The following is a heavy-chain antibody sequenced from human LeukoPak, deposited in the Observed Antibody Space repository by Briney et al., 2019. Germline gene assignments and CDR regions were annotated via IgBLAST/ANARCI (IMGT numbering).Heavy chain of an antibody. Sequence: SVKVSCKASGGTFSSYTISWVRQAPGQGLEWMGRIIPILGIANYAQKFQGRVTITADKSTSTAYMELSSLRSEDTAVYYCARERGGTYYYDSSGYPNWFDPWGQGTLVTVSS. CDR1: GGTFSSYT. J-gene: IGHJ5*02. CDR3: ARERGGTYYYDSSGYPNWFDP. D-gene: IGHD3-22*01. V-gene: IGHV1-69*04. CDR2: IIPILGIA.